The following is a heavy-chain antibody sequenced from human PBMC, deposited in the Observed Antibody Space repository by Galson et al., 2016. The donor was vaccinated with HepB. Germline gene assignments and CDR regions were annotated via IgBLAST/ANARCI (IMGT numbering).Heavy chain of an antibody. D-gene: IGHD3-9*01. V-gene: IGHV3-48*01. CDR3: AREPVRLDDLLTGPPKNPDY. Sequence: SLRLSCAASGFTFSSYTMNWVRQAPGKGLEWVSYISSNGATIYYADSVKGRFNLTRDNAKNSLYLQMNSLRAEDTAVYYCAREPVRLDDLLTGPPKNPDYWGQGTLVTVSS. J-gene: IGHJ4*02. CDR2: ISSNGATI. CDR1: GFTFSSYT.